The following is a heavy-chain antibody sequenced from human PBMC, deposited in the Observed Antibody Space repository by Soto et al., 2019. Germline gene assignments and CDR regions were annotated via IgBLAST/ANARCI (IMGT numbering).Heavy chain of an antibody. CDR3: ARDPSAGDSAGY. CDR1: GGTFSSYT. J-gene: IGHJ4*02. Sequence: QVQLVQSGAEVKKPGSSVKVSCKASGGTFSSYTISWVRQAPGQGLEWMGRIIPILGIANYAQKFQGRVTITADKSTSTGYMELSSLRSEDTAVYYCARDPSAGDSAGYWGQGTLVTVSS. D-gene: IGHD2-21*01. CDR2: IIPILGIA. V-gene: IGHV1-69*08.